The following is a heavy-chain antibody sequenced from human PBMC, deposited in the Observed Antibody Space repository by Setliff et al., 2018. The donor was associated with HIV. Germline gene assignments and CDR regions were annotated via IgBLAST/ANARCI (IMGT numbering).Heavy chain of an antibody. CDR3: ASAYDYYMDV. Sequence: AASVKVSCKAPGHTFINYYIHWVRQAPGQGLEWMGGIIAILGTAKYAQKFQGRVTITADKSTSTAYMELSSLKSKDTAIYYCASAYDYYMDVWGKGTTVTVSS. V-gene: IGHV1-69*10. CDR2: IIAILGTA. J-gene: IGHJ6*03. CDR1: GHTFINYY.